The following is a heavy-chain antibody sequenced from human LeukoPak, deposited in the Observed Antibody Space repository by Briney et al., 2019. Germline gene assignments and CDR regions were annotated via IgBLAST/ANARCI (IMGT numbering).Heavy chain of an antibody. J-gene: IGHJ5*02. CDR2: INPNSGGT. Sequence: ASVKVSCKASENTFTNYYMHWVRQAPGQGLEWMGWINPNSGGTNYAQKFQGRVTMTRDTSISTAYMELSRLRSDDTAVYYCALLIEKDIVVVPAAIRNWFDPWGQGTLVTVSS. V-gene: IGHV1-2*02. CDR1: ENTFTNYY. D-gene: IGHD2-2*02. CDR3: ALLIEKDIVVVPAAIRNWFDP.